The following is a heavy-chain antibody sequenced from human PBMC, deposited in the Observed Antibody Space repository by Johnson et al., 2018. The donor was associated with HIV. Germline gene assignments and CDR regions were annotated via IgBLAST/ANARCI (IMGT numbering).Heavy chain of an antibody. J-gene: IGHJ3*01. CDR3: ARVGYQLHDAFDL. Sequence: MLLVESGGGLVQPGGSLRLSCAASGFTFSSYAMSWVRQAPGKGLEWVSAISGSGGSTYYADSVKGRFTISRDNSKNSLFLQMHSLRVEDTAIYYCARVGYQLHDAFDLWGQGTMVTVSS. D-gene: IGHD2-2*01. V-gene: IGHV3-23*04. CDR2: ISGSGGST. CDR1: GFTFSSYA.